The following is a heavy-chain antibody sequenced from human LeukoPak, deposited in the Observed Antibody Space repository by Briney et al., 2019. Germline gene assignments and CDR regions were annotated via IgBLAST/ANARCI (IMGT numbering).Heavy chain of an antibody. J-gene: IGHJ4*02. Sequence: GASVKVSCKASGYTFTSYGISWVRQAPGQGLEWMGWISAYNGNTNYAQKLQGRVTMTTDTSTSTAYMELRSLRSEDMAVYYCARDRDCTNGVCYHFDYWGQGTLVTVSS. CDR1: GYTFTSYG. CDR2: ISAYNGNT. V-gene: IGHV1-18*03. CDR3: ARDRDCTNGVCYHFDY. D-gene: IGHD2-8*01.